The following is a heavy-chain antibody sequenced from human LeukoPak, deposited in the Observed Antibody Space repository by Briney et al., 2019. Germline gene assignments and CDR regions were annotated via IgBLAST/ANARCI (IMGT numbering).Heavy chain of an antibody. J-gene: IGHJ4*02. V-gene: IGHV3-30*03. CDR3: ARTSAARPEDY. CDR2: ISYDGSNK. D-gene: IGHD2-2*01. Sequence: PGRSLRLSCAASGFTFSSYGMHWVRQAPGKGLEWVAVISYDGSNKYYADSVKGRFTISRDNSKNTLYLQMNSLRAEDTAVYYCARTSAARPEDYWGQGTLVTVSS. CDR1: GFTFSSYG.